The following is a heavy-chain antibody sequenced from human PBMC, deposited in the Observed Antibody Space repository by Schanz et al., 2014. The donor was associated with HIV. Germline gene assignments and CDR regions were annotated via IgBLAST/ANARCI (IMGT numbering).Heavy chain of an antibody. V-gene: IGHV3-23*04. CDR1: GFAFSNYA. D-gene: IGHD3-22*01. CDR3: AKPEYDSRGNSQSHFDY. Sequence: VQLVESGGGVVQPGRSLRLSCAASGFAFSNYAMSWVRQAPGKGLEWVSAISESGGSTYYADSVKGRFTISRDNSKNTLYLQMNTLRTEDTAVYYCAKPEYDSRGNSQSHFDYWGQGTLVTVSS. J-gene: IGHJ4*02. CDR2: ISESGGST.